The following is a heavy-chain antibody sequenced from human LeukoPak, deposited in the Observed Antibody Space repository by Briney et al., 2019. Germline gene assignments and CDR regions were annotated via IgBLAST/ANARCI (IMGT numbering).Heavy chain of an antibody. CDR3: ARDRGARADSSRIGMDV. D-gene: IGHD6-19*01. J-gene: IGHJ6*02. Sequence: PGGSLRLSCAASGFTFSSYAMSWVRQAPGEGLEWVSAVSDNGVRTHYADSVKGRFTISRDNSKNTLYLQMNSLRVEDTAVYYCARDRGARADSSRIGMDVWGQGTTATVSS. V-gene: IGHV3-23*01. CDR2: VSDNGVRT. CDR1: GFTFSSYA.